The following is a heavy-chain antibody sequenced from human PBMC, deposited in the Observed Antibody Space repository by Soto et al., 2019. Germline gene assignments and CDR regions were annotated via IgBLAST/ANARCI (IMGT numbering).Heavy chain of an antibody. CDR3: AKDPGYCTNGVCYITAPDY. V-gene: IGHV3-30*18. CDR2: ISYDGSNK. CDR1: GFTFSSYG. D-gene: IGHD2-8*01. Sequence: VGSLRLSCAASGFTFSSYGMHWVRQAPGKGLEWVAVISYDGSNKYYADSVKGRFTISRDNSKNTLYLQMNSLRAEDTAVYYCAKDPGYCTNGVCYITAPDYWGQGTLVTVSS. J-gene: IGHJ4*02.